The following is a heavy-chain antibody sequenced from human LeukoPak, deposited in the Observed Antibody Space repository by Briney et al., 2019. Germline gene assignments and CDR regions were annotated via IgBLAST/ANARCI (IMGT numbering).Heavy chain of an antibody. CDR1: GYTFPSYF. V-gene: IGHV1-46*01. D-gene: IGHD3-10*01. J-gene: IGHJ4*02. Sequence: ASVKVSCKASGYTFPSYFMHWVRQAPGQGLEWMGIINPTGGSTTYAQKFQGRVTMTTDTSTSTAYMELRSLRSDDTAVYYCARDEGSGSYAYFDYWGQGTLVTVSS. CDR3: ARDEGSGSYAYFDY. CDR2: INPTGGST.